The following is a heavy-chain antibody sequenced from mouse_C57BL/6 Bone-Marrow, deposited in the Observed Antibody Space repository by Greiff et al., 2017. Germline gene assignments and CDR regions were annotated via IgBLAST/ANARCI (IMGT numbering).Heavy chain of an antibody. D-gene: IGHD2-12*01. Sequence: VQLVESGAELVRPGASVTLSCKASGYTFNDYEMHWVKQTPVHGLEWIGAIDPETGGTAYNQKFKGKAILSADKSSSTSYMELRSLTSEDSAVYYCTRYDYWGQGTLVTVSA. J-gene: IGHJ3*01. CDR2: IDPETGGT. CDR1: GYTFNDYE. CDR3: TRYDY. V-gene: IGHV1-15*01.